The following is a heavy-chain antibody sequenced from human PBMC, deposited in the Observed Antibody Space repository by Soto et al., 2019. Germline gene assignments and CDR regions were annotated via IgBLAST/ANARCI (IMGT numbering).Heavy chain of an antibody. J-gene: IGHJ6*03. CDR3: ARGDCVGGSCYSLAGSFYYYMDV. D-gene: IGHD2-15*01. Sequence: EVKLVESGGGLVQPGGSLRLSCAASGFTFSNYWMYWVRQAPGQGLXXXSRINSDGSVSRYADSVKGRLTISRDNVKNTLYLQMNSLRVEDTAVYYCARGDCVGGSCYSLAGSFYYYMDVWGKGTTVTVFS. CDR2: INSDGSVS. CDR1: GFTFSNYW. V-gene: IGHV3-74*01.